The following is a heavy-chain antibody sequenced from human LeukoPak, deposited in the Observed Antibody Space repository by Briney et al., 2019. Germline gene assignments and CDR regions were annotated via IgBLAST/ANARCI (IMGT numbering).Heavy chain of an antibody. CDR2: IIPIFGTA. CDR1: GGTFISYA. CDR3: ASLGSTRYMDV. V-gene: IGHV1-69*13. J-gene: IGHJ6*03. Sequence: SVTVSFKASGGTFISYATSWVRQAPGQGGEWMGGIIPIFGTANYAQKFQGRVTITADESASTAYMEVSSLRSEDTAVYYCASLGSTRYMDVWGKGTTVTVSS.